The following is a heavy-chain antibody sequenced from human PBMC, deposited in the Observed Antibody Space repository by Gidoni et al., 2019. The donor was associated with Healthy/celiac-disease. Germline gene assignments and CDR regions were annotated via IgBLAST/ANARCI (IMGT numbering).Heavy chain of an antibody. CDR1: GYSRTSYW. Sequence: EVQLVQSGAEVNKPGESLRISCKGSGYSRTSYWISWVRQMPGKGLEWIGRIDPSASSPTYSPPFQGHVTISADKPISTASLQWSSLKASDTAMSYCARHGLRAPDYGMDVLGQGTTVTVSS. CDR3: ARHGLRAPDYGMDV. V-gene: IGHV5-10-1*03. D-gene: IGHD5-18*01. J-gene: IGHJ6*02. CDR2: IDPSASSP.